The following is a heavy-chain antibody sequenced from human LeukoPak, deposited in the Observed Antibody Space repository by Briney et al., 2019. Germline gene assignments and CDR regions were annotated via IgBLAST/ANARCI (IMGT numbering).Heavy chain of an antibody. J-gene: IGHJ4*02. V-gene: IGHV3-48*04. Sequence: GGSLRLSCAASGFAFSSYSLNWVRQAPGKGLEWVSFISSSSITIYYADSVKGRFTISRDNAEKSLYLQMNSLRAEDTAVYYCARDRGGSYSAIDYWGQGTLVTVSS. CDR3: ARDRGGSYSAIDY. D-gene: IGHD2-15*01. CDR2: ISSSSITI. CDR1: GFAFSSYS.